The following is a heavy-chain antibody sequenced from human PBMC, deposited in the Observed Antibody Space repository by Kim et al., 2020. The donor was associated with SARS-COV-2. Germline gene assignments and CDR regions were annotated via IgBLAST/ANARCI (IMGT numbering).Heavy chain of an antibody. J-gene: IGHJ6*02. CDR1: GFTFSSYG. D-gene: IGHD3-22*01. CDR2: IWYDGSNK. Sequence: GGSLRLSCAASGFTFSSYGMHWVRQAPGKGLEWVAVIWYDGSNKYYADSVKGRFTISRDNSKNTLYLQMNSLRAEDTAVYYCAKASYYYDSSGYFRGLYGMDVWGQGTTVTVSS. CDR3: AKASYYYDSSGYFRGLYGMDV. V-gene: IGHV3-33*06.